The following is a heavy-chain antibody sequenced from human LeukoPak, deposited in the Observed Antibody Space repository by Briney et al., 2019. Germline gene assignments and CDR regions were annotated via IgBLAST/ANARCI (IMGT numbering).Heavy chain of an antibody. CDR2: LNTDGSTT. CDR1: GFTLSTYG. J-gene: IGHJ2*01. D-gene: IGHD2-21*01. Sequence: TGGSLRLSCAASGFTLSTYGMHWVRQAPGKGLVWVSRLNTDGSTTDYADSVKGRFSISRDNAKNTLYLQMNSLRVQDTAVYYCARDQVLWWKPVGNFDLWGRGTLVTVSS. V-gene: IGHV3-74*01. CDR3: ARDQVLWWKPVGNFDL.